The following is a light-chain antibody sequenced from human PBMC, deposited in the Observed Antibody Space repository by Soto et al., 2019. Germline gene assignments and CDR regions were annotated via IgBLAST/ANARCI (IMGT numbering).Light chain of an antibody. V-gene: IGLV2-14*01. CDR3: SSYTSSSTVV. Sequence: QSALTQPASVSGSPGQSITISCTGSSSDVGVYNYVSWYQQHPGKAPKLSIYDVSNRPSGVSNRFSGSKSGNTASLTISGLQAEDEADYYCSSYTSSSTVVFGGGTKLTVL. CDR1: SSDVGVYNY. J-gene: IGLJ2*01. CDR2: DVS.